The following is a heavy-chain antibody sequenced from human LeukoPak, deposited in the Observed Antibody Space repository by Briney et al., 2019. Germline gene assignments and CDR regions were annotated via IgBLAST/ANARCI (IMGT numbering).Heavy chain of an antibody. CDR2: VNHDSGDT. Sequence: ASVKLSCKTSGYTFTNYDINWVRQAAGQGLAWMGWVNHDSGDTGFAQKFQGRLTITTNTSARIAYMEMSGLTSEDTAVYYCTRDWTYWGPGTLVAVSS. CDR3: TRDWTY. V-gene: IGHV1-8*01. D-gene: IGHD1-1*01. CDR1: GYTFTNYD. J-gene: IGHJ4*02.